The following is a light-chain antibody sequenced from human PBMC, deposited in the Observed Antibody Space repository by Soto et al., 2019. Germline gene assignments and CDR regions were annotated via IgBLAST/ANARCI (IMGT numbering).Light chain of an antibody. J-gene: IGLJ2*01. CDR2: EVR. CDR3: SSYTTTSSVV. CDR1: SNDIGYYNY. Sequence: QSALTQPASVSGSPGRSITISCTGTSNDIGYYNYVSWYQQHPAKAPKLMIYEVRNRPSGISNRFSGSKSGNTASLTISGLQAEDEADYYCSSYTTTSSVVFGGGTKLTVL. V-gene: IGLV2-14*01.